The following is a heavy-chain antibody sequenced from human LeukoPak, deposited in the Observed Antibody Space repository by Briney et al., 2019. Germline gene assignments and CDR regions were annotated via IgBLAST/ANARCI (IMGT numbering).Heavy chain of an antibody. V-gene: IGHV3-15*01. Sequence: GGSLRLSCVSSGFTIGTAWMSWVRQAPGQGLEWLGHIKSEGEGATTDYAAPAKGRFAISRDDSKNMIYLQMSSLKIDDTAIYYCIAHFPYFYGFDVWGKGTTVTVSS. J-gene: IGHJ6*04. D-gene: IGHD3-3*02. CDR3: IAHFPYFYGFDV. CDR1: GFTIGTAW. CDR2: IKSEGEGATT.